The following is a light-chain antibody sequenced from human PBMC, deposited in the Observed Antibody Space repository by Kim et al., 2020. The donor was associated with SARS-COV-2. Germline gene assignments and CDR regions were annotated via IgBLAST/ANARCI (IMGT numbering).Light chain of an antibody. CDR3: SSYGGSNNLI. V-gene: IGLV2-8*01. CDR2: EVY. Sequence: QSVTFSCTGTSSDGGGYNYVSCYQQHPGKVPTLIIYEVYKRPSGVPDRCSGSKSGDTASLTVSGLQAEDEADYYCSSYGGSNNLIFGGGTQLTVL. J-gene: IGLJ2*01. CDR1: SSDGGGYNY.